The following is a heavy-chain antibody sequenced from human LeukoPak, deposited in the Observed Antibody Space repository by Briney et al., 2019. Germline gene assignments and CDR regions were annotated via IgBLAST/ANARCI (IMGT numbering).Heavy chain of an antibody. J-gene: IGHJ4*02. CDR1: GFTFSSYS. Sequence: GGSLRLSCAASGFTFSSYSMNWVRQAPGKGLEWVSSISSSSYIYYADSVKGRFTISRDNAKNSLYLQMNSLRAEDTAVYYCARGKYYDSSGYNRRRRPFDYWGQGTLVTVSS. V-gene: IGHV3-21*01. CDR3: ARGKYYDSSGYNRRRRPFDY. CDR2: ISSSSYI. D-gene: IGHD3-22*01.